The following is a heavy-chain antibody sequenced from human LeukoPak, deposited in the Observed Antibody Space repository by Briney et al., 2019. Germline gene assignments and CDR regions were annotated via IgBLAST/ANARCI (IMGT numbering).Heavy chain of an antibody. Sequence: SETLSLTCTVSGGSISSYYWSWIRQPPGKGLEWIGYIYYSGSTNYNPSLKSRVTISVDTSKNQFSLKLSSVTAADTAVYYCARAIERSWFDPWGQGTLVTVSS. CDR1: GGSISSYY. V-gene: IGHV4-59*01. CDR3: ARAIERSWFDP. CDR2: IYYSGST. J-gene: IGHJ5*02.